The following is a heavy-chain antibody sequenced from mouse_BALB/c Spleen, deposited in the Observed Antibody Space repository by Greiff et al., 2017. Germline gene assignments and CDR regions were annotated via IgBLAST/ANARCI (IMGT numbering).Heavy chain of an antibody. V-gene: IGHV5-17*02. Sequence: EVKVVESGGGLVQPGGSRKLSCAASGFTFSSFGMHWVRQAPEKGLEWVAYISSGSSTIYYADTVKGRFTISRDNPKNTLFLQMTSLRSEDTAMYYCARAYGSRYAMDYWGQGTSVTVSS. D-gene: IGHD1-1*01. CDR2: ISSGSSTI. CDR1: GFTFSSFG. CDR3: ARAYGSRYAMDY. J-gene: IGHJ4*01.